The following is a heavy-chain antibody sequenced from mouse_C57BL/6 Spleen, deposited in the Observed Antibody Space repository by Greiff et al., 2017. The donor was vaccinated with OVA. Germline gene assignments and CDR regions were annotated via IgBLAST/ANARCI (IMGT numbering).Heavy chain of an antibody. J-gene: IGHJ2*01. V-gene: IGHV1-26*01. CDR1: GYTFTDYY. CDR3: AREGWLLPFDY. CDR2: INPNNGGT. D-gene: IGHD2-3*01. Sequence: EVQLQQSGPELVKPGASVKISCKASGYTFTDYYMNWVKQSHGKSLEWIGDINPNNGGTSYNQKFKGKATLTVDKSSSTAYMELRSLTSEDSAVYYCAREGWLLPFDYWGQGTTLTVSS.